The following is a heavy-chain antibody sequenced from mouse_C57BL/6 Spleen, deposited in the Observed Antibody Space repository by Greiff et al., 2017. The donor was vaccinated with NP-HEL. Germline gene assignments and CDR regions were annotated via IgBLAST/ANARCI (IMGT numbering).Heavy chain of an antibody. D-gene: IGHD1-1*01. Sequence: QVQLQQPGAELVKPGASVKMSCKASGYTFTSYWITWVKQRPGQGLEWIGDIYPGSGSTNYNEKFKSKATRTVDTSSSTAYMQLSSLTSEDSAVYYCARSTTVVATDYWGQGTTLTVSS. CDR3: ARSTTVVATDY. CDR2: IYPGSGST. CDR1: GYTFTSYW. J-gene: IGHJ2*01. V-gene: IGHV1-55*01.